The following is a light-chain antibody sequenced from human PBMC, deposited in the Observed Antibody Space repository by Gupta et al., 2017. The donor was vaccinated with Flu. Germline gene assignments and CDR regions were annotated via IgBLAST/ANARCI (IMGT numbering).Light chain of an antibody. J-gene: IGKJ2*03. CDR3: QRYNNWPPYS. Sequence: EIVMTQSPATLSVSPGEIATLSCRASQSVSSNLAWYQQKPGQAPRLLIYGASTRPTGIPARFSGSWSGTDSTLTISRRQSEAFAVYYCQRYNNWPPYSFGQGTRLEIK. CDR2: GAS. V-gene: IGKV3-15*01. CDR1: QSVSSN.